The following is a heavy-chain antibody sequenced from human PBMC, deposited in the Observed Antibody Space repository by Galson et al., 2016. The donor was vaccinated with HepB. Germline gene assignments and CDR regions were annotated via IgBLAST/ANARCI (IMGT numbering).Heavy chain of an antibody. V-gene: IGHV3-30*03. D-gene: IGHD1-1*01. CDR2: ISNDGIST. J-gene: IGHJ4*02. CDR1: GLTFSTYG. Sequence: SLRLSCAASGLTFSTYGMHWVRQAPGKGLEWVGVISNDGISTYHADSVKGRFTISRDNSKNTLYLQMNSLRAEDTAVYYCATGGPPTDDYWGQGTLVTVSS. CDR3: ATGGPPTDDY.